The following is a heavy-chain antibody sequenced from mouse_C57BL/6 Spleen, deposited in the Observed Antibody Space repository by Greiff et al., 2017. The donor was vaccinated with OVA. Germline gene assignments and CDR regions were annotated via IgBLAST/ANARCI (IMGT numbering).Heavy chain of an antibody. CDR3: ARPRDYDDWFAY. V-gene: IGHV5-17*01. J-gene: IGHJ3*01. CDR1: GFTFSDYG. D-gene: IGHD2-4*01. CDR2: ISSGSSTI. Sequence: EVQLQQSGGGLVKPGGSLKLSCAASGFTFSDYGMHWVRQAPEKGLEWVAYISSGSSTIYYADTVKGRFTISRDNAKNTLFLQMTSLRSEDTAMYYCARPRDYDDWFAYWGQGTLVTVSA.